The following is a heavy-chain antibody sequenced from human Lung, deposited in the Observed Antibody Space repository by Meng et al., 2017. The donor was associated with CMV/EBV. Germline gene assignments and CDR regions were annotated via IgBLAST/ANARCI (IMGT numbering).Heavy chain of an antibody. D-gene: IGHD5-24*01. J-gene: IGHJ4*02. V-gene: IGHV3-30*02. CDR2: IRYDGSNK. Sequence: GESLKISCAASGFTFSSYGMHWVRQAPGKGLEWVAFIRYDGSNKYYADSVKGRFTISRDNSKNTLYLQMNSLRAEDTAVYYCAKGSGDGYNFAGTLSYWSQGTXVTVSS. CDR1: GFTFSSYG. CDR3: AKGSGDGYNFAGTLSY.